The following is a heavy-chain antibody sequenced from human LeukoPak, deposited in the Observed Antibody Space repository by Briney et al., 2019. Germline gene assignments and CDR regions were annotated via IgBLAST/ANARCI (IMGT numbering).Heavy chain of an antibody. Sequence: SGPTLVNPTQTLTLTCTFSRFSLSTSGVGVGWIRQPPGKALEWLALIYWDDDKRYSPSLKSRLTITKDTSKNQVVLTMTNMDPVDTATYYCARHSSSWYGNFFDYWGQGTLVTVSS. CDR2: IYWDDDK. CDR3: ARHSSSWYGNFFDY. CDR1: RFSLSTSGVG. V-gene: IGHV2-5*02. J-gene: IGHJ4*02. D-gene: IGHD6-13*01.